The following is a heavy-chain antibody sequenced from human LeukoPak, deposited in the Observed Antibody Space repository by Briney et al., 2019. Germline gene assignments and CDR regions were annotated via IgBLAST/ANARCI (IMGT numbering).Heavy chain of an antibody. CDR3: ARDQGIAAAGTI. J-gene: IGHJ4*02. Sequence: SVKVSCKAAVCSLRSYAINWVRQAPGQRIDWMGRIIPIFGTANYAQKFQGRVTITTDESTSTAYMELSSLRSEDTAVYYCARDQGIAAAGTIWGQGTLVTVSS. D-gene: IGHD6-13*01. CDR1: VCSLRSYA. V-gene: IGHV1-69*05. CDR2: IIPIFGTA.